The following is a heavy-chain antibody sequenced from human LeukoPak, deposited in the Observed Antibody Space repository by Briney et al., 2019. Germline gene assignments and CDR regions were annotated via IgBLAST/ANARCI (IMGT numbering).Heavy chain of an antibody. CDR3: ARSRGQPAADLLFDY. V-gene: IGHV1-18*01. J-gene: IGHJ4*02. Sequence: ASVKVSCKASGYTFTSYGISWVRQAPGQGLEWMGWISAYNGNTNYAQKLQGRVTMTTDTSTSTAYMELRSLRSDDTAVYYCARSRGQPAADLLFDYWGQGTLVTISS. CDR2: ISAYNGNT. D-gene: IGHD2-2*01. CDR1: GYTFTSYG.